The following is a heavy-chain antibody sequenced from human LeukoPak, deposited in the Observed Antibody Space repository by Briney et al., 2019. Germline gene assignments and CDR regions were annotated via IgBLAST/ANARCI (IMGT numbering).Heavy chain of an antibody. Sequence: PGGSLRLSCAASGFTFSSYAMHWVRQAPGKGLEWVAVISYDGSNKYYVDSVKGRFTISRDNSKNTLYLQMNSLRAEDTAVYYCARDQHYYYYDMDVWGQGTTVTVSS. CDR3: ARDQHYYYYDMDV. J-gene: IGHJ6*02. CDR2: ISYDGSNK. V-gene: IGHV3-30-3*01. CDR1: GFTFSSYA.